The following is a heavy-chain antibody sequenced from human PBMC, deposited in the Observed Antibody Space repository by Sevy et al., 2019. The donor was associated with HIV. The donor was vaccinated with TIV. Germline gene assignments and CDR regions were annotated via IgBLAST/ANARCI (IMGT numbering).Heavy chain of an antibody. CDR3: TNNRGYCIDGVCGEYIDS. D-gene: IGHD2-8*01. CDR2: IKSKSEGGTT. Sequence: GGSLRLSCGASGFTFSNAWMTWVRQAPGKGLEWVGRIKSKSEGGTTYYAAPVKGRFTISRDDSKNTLYLQMNSLKSDDTAVYHCTNNRGYCIDGVCGEYIDSWGQGTLVTVSS. V-gene: IGHV3-15*01. CDR1: GFTFSNAW. J-gene: IGHJ4*02.